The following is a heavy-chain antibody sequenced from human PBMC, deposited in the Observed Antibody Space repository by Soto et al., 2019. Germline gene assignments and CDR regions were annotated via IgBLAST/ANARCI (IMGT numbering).Heavy chain of an antibody. V-gene: IGHV1-8*01. CDR2: MNPNSCNT. CDR1: GYTXTSYD. CDR3: ARGLLWFGDPRGAFDI. J-gene: IGHJ3*02. D-gene: IGHD3-10*01. Sequence: SXKVSFMASGYTXTSYDINLVRQATGQGLEWMGWMNPNSCNTGYAQKFQGIFTITSNTSIITAYMELSRMGSEDTVVYYCARGLLWFGDPRGAFDIWGQGTMVTVPS.